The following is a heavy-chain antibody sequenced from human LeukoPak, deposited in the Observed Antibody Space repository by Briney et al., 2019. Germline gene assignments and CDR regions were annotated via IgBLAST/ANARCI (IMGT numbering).Heavy chain of an antibody. J-gene: IGHJ6*03. V-gene: IGHV4-38-2*01. CDR2: IYHSGST. CDR3: ARLTVRGPSYMDV. D-gene: IGHD3-10*01. CDR1: GYSISSGYY. Sequence: PSETLSLTCAVSGYSISSGYYWGWIRQPPEKGREWIGSIYHSGSTYYNPSLKSRVTISVATSKNQFSLTLSSVTAADTAAYYCARLTVRGPSYMDVWGKGTTVTVSS.